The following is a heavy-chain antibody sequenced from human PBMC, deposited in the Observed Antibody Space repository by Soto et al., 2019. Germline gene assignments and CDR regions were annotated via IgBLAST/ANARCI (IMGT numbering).Heavy chain of an antibody. CDR1: GASISYYY. D-gene: IGHD2-8*02. CDR2: IHNGGST. CDR3: ARDASGGFGSYYYYGMDV. Sequence: SETLSLTCTVSGASISYYYWTWIRQPEGKGLEWIGNIHNGGSTNYNPSLRSRVTISVDTSKNQFSLRLSSVTAADTAVYYCARDASGGFGSYYYYGMDVWGQGTTVTVSS. J-gene: IGHJ6*02. V-gene: IGHV4-59*01.